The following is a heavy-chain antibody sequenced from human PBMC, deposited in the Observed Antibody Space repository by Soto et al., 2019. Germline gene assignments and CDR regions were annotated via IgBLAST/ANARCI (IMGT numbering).Heavy chain of an antibody. Sequence: GASVKVSCKASGGTFSSYAISWVRQAPGQGLEWMGGIIPIFGTANYAQKFQGRVTITADESTSTAYMELSSLRSEDTAVYYCARGQYYDFWSGYFPVWFDPWGQGTLVTVSS. CDR2: IIPIFGTA. D-gene: IGHD3-3*01. CDR3: ARGQYYDFWSGYFPVWFDP. V-gene: IGHV1-69*13. J-gene: IGHJ5*02. CDR1: GGTFSSYA.